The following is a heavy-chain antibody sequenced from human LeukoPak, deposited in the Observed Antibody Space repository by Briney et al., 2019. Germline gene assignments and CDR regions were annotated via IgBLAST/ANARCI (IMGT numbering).Heavy chain of an antibody. CDR1: GFTFSSYS. V-gene: IGHV3-21*01. Sequence: GGSLRLSCAASGFTFSSYSMNWVRQAPGKGLEWVSSISSSSSYIYYADSVKGRFTISRDNAKNSLYLQMNSLRAGDTAVYYCARGIGPQGYYYYGMDVWGKGTTVTVSS. D-gene: IGHD3-10*01. CDR2: ISSSSSYI. J-gene: IGHJ6*04. CDR3: ARGIGPQGYYYYGMDV.